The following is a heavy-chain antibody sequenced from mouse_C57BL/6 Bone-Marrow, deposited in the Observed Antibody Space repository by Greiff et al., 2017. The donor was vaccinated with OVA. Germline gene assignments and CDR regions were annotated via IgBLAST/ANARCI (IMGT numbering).Heavy chain of an antibody. CDR2: ISYSGST. V-gene: IGHV3-1*01. CDR3: ATNYYSNYGFAY. Sequence: VQLKESGPGMVKPSQSLSLTCTVTGYSITSGYDWHWIRHFPGNKLEWMGYISYSGSTNYNPSLKSRISITHDTSKNHFFLKLNSVTTEDTATYYCATNYYSNYGFAYWGQGTLVTVSA. J-gene: IGHJ3*01. CDR1: GYSITSGYD. D-gene: IGHD2-5*01.